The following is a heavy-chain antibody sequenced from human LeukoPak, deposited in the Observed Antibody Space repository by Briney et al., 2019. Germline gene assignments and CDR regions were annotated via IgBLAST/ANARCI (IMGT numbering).Heavy chain of an antibody. V-gene: IGHV4-34*01. J-gene: IGHJ3*02. CDR1: GGSFSGYY. CDR3: ARWSYYYDSSGPNAAFDI. CDR2: INHSGST. Sequence: SETLSLTCAVYGGSFSGYYWSWIRQPPGKGLEWIGEINHSGSTNYNPSLKSRVTISVDTSKNQFSLKLSSVTAADTAVYYCARWSYYYDSSGPNAAFDIWGQGTMVTVSS. D-gene: IGHD3-22*01.